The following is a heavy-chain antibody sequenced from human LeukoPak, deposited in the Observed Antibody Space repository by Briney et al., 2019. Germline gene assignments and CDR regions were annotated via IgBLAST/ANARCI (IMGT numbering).Heavy chain of an antibody. J-gene: IGHJ4*02. CDR3: ARAPMAAAAIY. CDR1: GYTFTNYD. V-gene: IGHV1-8*01. D-gene: IGHD6-13*01. Sequence: ASVKVSCKASGYTFTNYDINWVRQAPGQGPEWMGWMNPKSGQTGYTQKFQGRVAMTRTSSISTAYMELSGLTPDDTAVYYCARAPMAAAAIYWGQGTLVIVTS. CDR2: MNPKSGQT.